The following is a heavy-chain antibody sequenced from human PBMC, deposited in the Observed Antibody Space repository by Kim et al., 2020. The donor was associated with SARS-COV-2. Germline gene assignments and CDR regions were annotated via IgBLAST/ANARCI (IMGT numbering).Heavy chain of an antibody. CDR2: IYYSGST. D-gene: IGHD3-10*01. CDR3: ARRLRLRGVISSDAFDI. Sequence: SETLSLTCTVSGGSISSSSYYWGWIRQPPGKGLEWIGSIYYSGSTYYNPSLKSRVTISVDTSKNQFSLKLSSVTAADTAVYYCARRLRLRGVISSDAFDIWGQGTMVTVSS. V-gene: IGHV4-39*07. J-gene: IGHJ3*02. CDR1: GGSISSSSYY.